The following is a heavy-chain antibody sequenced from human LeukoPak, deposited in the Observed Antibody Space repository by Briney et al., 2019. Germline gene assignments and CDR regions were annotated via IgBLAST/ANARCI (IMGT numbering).Heavy chain of an antibody. V-gene: IGHV3-30*03. J-gene: IGHJ4*02. CDR3: ARGLGYSSGWAFDY. Sequence: GGSLRLSCAASGFTFSNYGIHWVRQAPGRGLEWVAVISYDGNKKYYAGSVKGRFTISRDNSKNTLYLQMNSLRAEDTAVYYCARGLGYSSGWAFDYWGQGTLVTVSS. CDR2: ISYDGNKK. CDR1: GFTFSNYG. D-gene: IGHD6-19*01.